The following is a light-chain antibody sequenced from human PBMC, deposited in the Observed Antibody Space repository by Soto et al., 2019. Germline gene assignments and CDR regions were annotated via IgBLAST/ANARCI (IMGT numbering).Light chain of an antibody. CDR3: AAWDDSLSGYV. CDR2: RNN. CDR1: SSNIGSNY. Sequence: QSVLTQSPSASGTPGQRVTISCSGSSSNIGSNYVYWYQQLPGPAPKVLIYRNNQRPSGVPDRFSGSKSGTSASLAIGGLRSKDEADYYCAAWDDSLSGYVFGTGTKLTVL. V-gene: IGLV1-47*01. J-gene: IGLJ1*01.